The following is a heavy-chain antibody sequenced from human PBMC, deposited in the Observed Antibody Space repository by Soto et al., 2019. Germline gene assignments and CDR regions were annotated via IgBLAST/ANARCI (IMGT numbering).Heavy chain of an antibody. D-gene: IGHD6-13*01. CDR3: ARDVGYSADY. Sequence: VQLVDSGGGVVQPGRSLRLSCVASGFTFSDYAIHWVRQAPGKGLVWVSRINSDGSSTTYADSVKGRFTISRDNAKNTLYLQMNSLRAEDTAVYYCARDVGYSADYWGQGTLVTVSS. J-gene: IGHJ4*02. CDR1: GFTFSDYA. V-gene: IGHV3-74*01. CDR2: INSDGSST.